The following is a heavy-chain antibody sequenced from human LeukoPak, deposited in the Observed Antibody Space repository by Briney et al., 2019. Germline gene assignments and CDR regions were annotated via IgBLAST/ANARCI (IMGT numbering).Heavy chain of an antibody. CDR3: ARGGISLWFSPHWFDP. J-gene: IGHJ5*02. CDR1: GYTFTSYG. Sequence: SVKVSCKASGYTFTSYGISWVRQAPGQGLEWMGWISAYNGNTNYAQKLQGRVTMTTDTSTSTAYMELRSLRSDDTAVYYCARGGISLWFSPHWFDPWGQGTLVTVSS. V-gene: IGHV1-18*01. D-gene: IGHD3-10*01. CDR2: ISAYNGNT.